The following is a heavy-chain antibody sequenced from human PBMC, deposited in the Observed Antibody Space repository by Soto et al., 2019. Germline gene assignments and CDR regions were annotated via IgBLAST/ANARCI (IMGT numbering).Heavy chain of an antibody. D-gene: IGHD5-18*01. CDR3: AKESSGYNYGFYNYFDY. Sequence: GGSLRLSCAASGFTFSNYAMTWVRRAPGKGLDWVSAISSGGTYTDYADSVKGRFTLSRDNSKNMVYLQMHSLRAEDTAVYHCAKESSGYNYGFYNYFDYWGQGTLVTVSS. CDR2: ISSGGTYT. V-gene: IGHV3-23*01. J-gene: IGHJ4*02. CDR1: GFTFSNYA.